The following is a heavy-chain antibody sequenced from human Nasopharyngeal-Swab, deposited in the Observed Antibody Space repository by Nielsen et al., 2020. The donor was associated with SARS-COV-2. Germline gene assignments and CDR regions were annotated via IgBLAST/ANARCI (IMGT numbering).Heavy chain of an antibody. CDR3: ARMSNYDFWSGYYAYMDV. D-gene: IGHD3-3*01. J-gene: IGHJ6*03. CDR1: GSTFTSYD. CDR2: MNPNSGNT. V-gene: IGHV1-8*01. Sequence: ASVKVSCRASGSTFTSYDINWVRQATVQGLEWMGWMNPNSGNTGYAQKFQGRVTMTRNTSISTAYMELSSLRSEDTAVYYCARMSNYDFWSGYYAYMDVWGKGTTVTVSS.